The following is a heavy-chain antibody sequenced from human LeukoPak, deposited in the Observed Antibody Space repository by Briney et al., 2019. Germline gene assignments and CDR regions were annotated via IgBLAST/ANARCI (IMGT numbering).Heavy chain of an antibody. D-gene: IGHD3-22*01. CDR2: TSYDGSNK. Sequence: PGRSLRLSCAASGFTFSSYGMHWVRQAPGKGLEWVAVTSYDGSNKYYADSVKGRFTISRDNSKNTLYLQMNSLRAEDTAVYYCAKASYDSSGYYYAVGYWGQGTLVTVSS. V-gene: IGHV3-30*18. CDR1: GFTFSSYG. J-gene: IGHJ4*02. CDR3: AKASYDSSGYYYAVGY.